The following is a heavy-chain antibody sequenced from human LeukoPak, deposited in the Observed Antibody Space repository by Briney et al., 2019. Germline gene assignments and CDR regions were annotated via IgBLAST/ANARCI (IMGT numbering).Heavy chain of an antibody. J-gene: IGHJ5*02. CDR1: GFTFSSYS. CDR2: ISSSSSTI. D-gene: IGHD6-19*01. V-gene: IGHV3-48*04. CDR3: ARETSTLYSSGWYWFDP. Sequence: GGSLRLSCAASGFTFSSYSMNWVRQAPGKGLEWVSYISSSSSTIYYADSVKGRFTISRDNAKTSLYLQMNSLRAEDTAVYYCARETSTLYSSGWYWFDPWGQGTLVTVSS.